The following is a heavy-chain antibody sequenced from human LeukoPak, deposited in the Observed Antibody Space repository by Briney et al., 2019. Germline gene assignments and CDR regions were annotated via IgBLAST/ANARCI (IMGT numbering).Heavy chain of an antibody. J-gene: IGHJ4*02. CDR2: IIPILGIA. CDR3: ARGYWGASGSYSIVDY. V-gene: IGHV1-69*10. D-gene: IGHD1-26*01. Sequence: ASVKVSCKASGGTFSSYAISWVRQAPGQGLEWMGWIIPILGIANYAQKFQGRVTITADKSTSTAYMELSSLRSEDTAVYYCARGYWGASGSYSIVDYWGQGTLVTVSS. CDR1: GGTFSSYA.